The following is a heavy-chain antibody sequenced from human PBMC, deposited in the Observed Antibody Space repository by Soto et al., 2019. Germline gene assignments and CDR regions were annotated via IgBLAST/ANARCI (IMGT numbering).Heavy chain of an antibody. CDR2: ISGSGGST. CDR1: GFTFSSYA. J-gene: IGHJ6*02. CDR3: ANTGVAAAGTPHYYYYYGMDV. D-gene: IGHD6-13*01. V-gene: IGHV3-23*01. Sequence: GGSLRLSCVASGFTFSSYAMSWVRQAPGKGLEWVSAISGSGGSTYYADSVKGRFTISRDNSKNTLYLQMNSLRAEDTAVYYCANTGVAAAGTPHYYYYYGMDVWGQGTTVTVSS.